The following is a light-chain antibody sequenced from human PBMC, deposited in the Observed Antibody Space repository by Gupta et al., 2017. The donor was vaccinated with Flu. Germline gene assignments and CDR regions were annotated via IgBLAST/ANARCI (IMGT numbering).Light chain of an antibody. CDR1: SSDVGGYNY. J-gene: IGLJ3*02. Sequence: QPALTQPASLSGSPGQSITLSCSGTSSDVGGYNYVSWYLHNPGKAPKLIIYEVTNRPSGVSNRFSGSKSGNTASLTISGLQAKDEADYYCSSYTTSSSRVFGGGTRLTVL. V-gene: IGLV2-14*01. CDR3: SSYTTSSSRV. CDR2: EVT.